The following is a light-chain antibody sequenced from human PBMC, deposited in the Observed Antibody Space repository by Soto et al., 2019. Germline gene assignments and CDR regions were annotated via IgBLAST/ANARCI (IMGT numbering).Light chain of an antibody. CDR1: SXXVGSYNL. J-gene: IGLJ7*01. Sequence: QSALTQPASVSGSPGQSITISCXGXSXXVGSYNLVSWYQQHPGKAPKLIISEVSKRPSGISDRFSGSKSGSTASLTISGLQAEDEADYYCCSYAGTSTHSVFGGGTQLTVL. V-gene: IGLV2-23*02. CDR3: CSYAGTSTHSV. CDR2: EVS.